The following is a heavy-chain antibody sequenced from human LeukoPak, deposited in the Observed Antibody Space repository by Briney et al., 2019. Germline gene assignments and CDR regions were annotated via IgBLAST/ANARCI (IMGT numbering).Heavy chain of an antibody. D-gene: IGHD4-11*01. CDR3: ARGPPVTTVQRWFDP. J-gene: IGHJ5*02. CDR1: GYTFTSYD. Sequence: ASVKVSCKASGYTFTSYDINWVRQATGQGLEWMGWMNPNSGNTGYAQKFQGRVTMTRNTSISTAYMELSSLRSEDTAVYYCARGPPVTTVQRWFDPWGQGTLVTVSS. CDR2: MNPNSGNT. V-gene: IGHV1-8*01.